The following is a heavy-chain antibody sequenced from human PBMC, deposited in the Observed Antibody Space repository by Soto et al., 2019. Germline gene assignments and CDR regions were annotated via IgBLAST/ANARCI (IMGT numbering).Heavy chain of an antibody. Sequence: PSETLSLTCTVSGGSIISYYWSWTRQPPGTGLEWIGYIYYSGSTNYHPSLKSRVTISVDTSKNQFSLKLSSVTAAETAVYYGARKGPYYGSGSYWPYYFDYWGQGTLVTVSS. D-gene: IGHD3-10*01. CDR3: ARKGPYYGSGSYWPYYFDY. CDR1: GGSIISYY. CDR2: IYYSGST. V-gene: IGHV4-59*01. J-gene: IGHJ4*02.